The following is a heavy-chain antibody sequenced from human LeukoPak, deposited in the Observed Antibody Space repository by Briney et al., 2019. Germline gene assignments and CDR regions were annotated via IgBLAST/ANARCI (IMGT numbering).Heavy chain of an antibody. Sequence: ASVKVSCKASGYTFTSYAMNWVRQAPGQGLEWMGWINTNTGNPTYAQGFTGRFVFSLDTSVSTAYLQISSLKAEDTAVYYCARDRGSSGWPNYYYYYGMDVWGQGTTVTVSS. V-gene: IGHV7-4-1*02. J-gene: IGHJ6*02. CDR1: GYTFTSYA. CDR3: ARDRGSSGWPNYYYYYGMDV. D-gene: IGHD6-19*01. CDR2: INTNTGNP.